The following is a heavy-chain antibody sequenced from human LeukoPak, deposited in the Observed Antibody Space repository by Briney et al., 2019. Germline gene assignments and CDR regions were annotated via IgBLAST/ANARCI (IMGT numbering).Heavy chain of an antibody. CDR1: GFTFSGYS. CDR3: VRESSYAFNI. J-gene: IGHJ3*02. CDR2: ISSTSSII. Sequence: PGGSLRLSCGASGFTFSGYSMNCVRQAPGKGLGWVSYISSTSSIISYVDSVRGRFTISRDNAKNSLYLQMNSLRDEDTAVYYCVRESSYAFNIWGQGTMVTVSS. V-gene: IGHV3-48*02.